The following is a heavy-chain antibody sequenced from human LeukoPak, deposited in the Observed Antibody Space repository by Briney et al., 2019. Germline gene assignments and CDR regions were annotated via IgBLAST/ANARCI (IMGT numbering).Heavy chain of an antibody. CDR2: ISYHGSNN. V-gene: IGHV3-30*04. CDR1: GFTFSSYA. D-gene: IGHD3-10*02. Sequence: GGSLRLSCAACGFTFSSYAVHWVRQAPGKGLEWMALISYHGSNNYYADSVKGRFTISRDNSKSTLYLQMNSLRAEDTAVYYCARDARLVRVRETPSQKQYYYYMDVWGKGTTVTVSS. CDR3: ARDARLVRVRETPSQKQYYYYMDV. J-gene: IGHJ6*03.